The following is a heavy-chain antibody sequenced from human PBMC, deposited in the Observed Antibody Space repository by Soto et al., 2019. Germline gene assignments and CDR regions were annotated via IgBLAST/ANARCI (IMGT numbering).Heavy chain of an antibody. CDR2: ISSSSTYI. CDR3: ARFTHSSTGYTSRSYFDY. CDR1: GFTFSSYT. Sequence: EVQVVESGGGLVTPGGSLRLSCAASGFTFSSYTMNWVRQAPGKGLEWVSSISSSSTYIYYAVSVKGRFTISRDNAKNSLYLQMNRLRAEDTAVYFCARFTHSSTGYTSRSYFDYWGQGPLVTVYS. V-gene: IGHV3-21*01. J-gene: IGHJ4*02. D-gene: IGHD6-13*01.